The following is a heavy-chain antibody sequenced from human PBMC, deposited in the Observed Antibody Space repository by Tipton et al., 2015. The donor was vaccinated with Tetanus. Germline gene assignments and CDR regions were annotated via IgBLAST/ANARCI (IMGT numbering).Heavy chain of an antibody. V-gene: IGHV3-33*01. CDR1: GFTFSSYG. J-gene: IGHJ4*02. CDR2: IWYDGSNK. Sequence: LSLTCAASGFTFSSYGMHWVRQAPGKGLEWVAVIWYDGSNKYYADSVKGRFTISRDNSKNTLYLQMNSLRAEDTAVYYCARDPAGRYFDYWGQGTLVTVSS. CDR3: ARDPAGRYFDY.